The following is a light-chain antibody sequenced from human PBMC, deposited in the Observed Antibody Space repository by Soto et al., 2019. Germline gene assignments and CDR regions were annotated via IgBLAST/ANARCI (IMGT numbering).Light chain of an antibody. J-gene: IGLJ1*01. CDR2: DVS. V-gene: IGLV2-11*01. CDR1: SSDVGGYNS. CDR3: CSYAVRFYV. Sequence: QSALTQPRSVSGSPGQSVTISCTGTSSDVGGYNSVSWYQQHPGKAPKLMIYDVSKRPSGVPDRFSGSKSGNTASLTISGLQAEDEADHYCCSYAVRFYVFGTGTKLTVL.